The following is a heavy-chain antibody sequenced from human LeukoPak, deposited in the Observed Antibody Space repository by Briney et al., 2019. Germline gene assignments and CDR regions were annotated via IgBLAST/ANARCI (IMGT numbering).Heavy chain of an antibody. V-gene: IGHV4-59*08. J-gene: IGHJ4*02. Sequence: SETPSLTCTVSGGSISSYYWSWIRQPPGKGLEWIGYIYYSGSTNYNPSLKSRVTISVDTSKNQFSLKLSSVTAADTAVYYYARHLVTMVRGVQYYFDYWGQGTLVTVSS. CDR1: GGSISSYY. D-gene: IGHD3-10*01. CDR3: ARHLVTMVRGVQYYFDY. CDR2: IYYSGST.